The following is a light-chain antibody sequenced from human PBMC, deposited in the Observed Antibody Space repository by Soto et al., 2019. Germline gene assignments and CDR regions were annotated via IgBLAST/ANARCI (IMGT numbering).Light chain of an antibody. CDR2: EVS. Sequence: QSALTQPPSASGSPGQSVTISCTGTSSDVGGYNYVSWYQQHPGKALKLMIYEVSKRPSGVPDRFSGYKSGNTASLTVSGLLGEDEADYYSSSYAGSNNFVVFGGGTKLTVL. CDR1: SSDVGGYNY. V-gene: IGLV2-8*01. J-gene: IGLJ2*01. CDR3: SSYAGSNNFVV.